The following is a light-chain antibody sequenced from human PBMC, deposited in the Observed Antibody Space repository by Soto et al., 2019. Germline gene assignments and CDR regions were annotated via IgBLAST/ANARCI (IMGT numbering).Light chain of an antibody. CDR3: QQYGSTPT. CDR2: GAS. V-gene: IGKV3-20*01. J-gene: IGKJ1*01. Sequence: EIVLTQSPGTLSLSPGDRATLSCRASQSVSSSWLAWYQQKVGQAPRLLNYGASSRATGFPDRFSGSVSGTDFILTISRLEHEDFAVYHCQQYGSTPTFGQGTKVEIK. CDR1: QSVSSSW.